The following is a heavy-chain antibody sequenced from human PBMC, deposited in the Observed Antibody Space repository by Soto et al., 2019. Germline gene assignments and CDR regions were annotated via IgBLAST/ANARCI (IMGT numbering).Heavy chain of an antibody. D-gene: IGHD6-13*01. CDR3: AKDWRAAAGTRLSYYYYGMDV. CDR1: GFTFDDYT. Sequence: GGSLRLSCAASGFTFDDYTMHWVRQAPGKGLEWVSLISWDGGSTYYADSVKGRFTISRDNSKNSLYLQMNSLRTEDTALYYCAKDWRAAAGTRLSYYYYGMDVWGQGTTVTVSS. CDR2: ISWDGGST. J-gene: IGHJ6*02. V-gene: IGHV3-43*01.